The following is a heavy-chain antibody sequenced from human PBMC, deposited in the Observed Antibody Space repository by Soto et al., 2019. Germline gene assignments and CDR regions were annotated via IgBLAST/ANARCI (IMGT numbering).Heavy chain of an antibody. Sequence: QVQLVQSGAEVKKPGASVKVSCKASGYTFTSYAMHWVRQAPGQRLEWMGWINAGNGNTKYSQKFPGRVTITRDTSASTAYMELSRLRSEDTAVYYCARSSSWYVFDYWGQGTLVTVSS. D-gene: IGHD6-13*01. CDR1: GYTFTSYA. J-gene: IGHJ4*02. CDR3: ARSSSWYVFDY. CDR2: INAGNGNT. V-gene: IGHV1-3*01.